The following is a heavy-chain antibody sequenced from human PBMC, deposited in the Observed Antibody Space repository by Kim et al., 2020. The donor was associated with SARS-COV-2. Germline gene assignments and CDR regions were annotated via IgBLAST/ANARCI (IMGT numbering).Heavy chain of an antibody. J-gene: IGHJ4*02. Sequence: YADSVKGRFTISRDNAKNTLSLQRNSLRAEDTAVYYCARGWDSTDGYSIYWGQGTLVTVSS. CDR3: ARGWDSTDGYSIY. D-gene: IGHD5-12*01. V-gene: IGHV3-74*01.